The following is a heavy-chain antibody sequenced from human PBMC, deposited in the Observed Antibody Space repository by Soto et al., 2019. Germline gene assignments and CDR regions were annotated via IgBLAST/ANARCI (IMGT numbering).Heavy chain of an antibody. D-gene: IGHD1-20*01. CDR1: GFNFRNYG. V-gene: IGHV3-21*01. J-gene: IGHJ4*02. CDR2: VSKSDYT. Sequence: PGGSLRLSCAVSGFNFRNYGINWVRQAPGKGLEWVSSVSKSDYTYYSESVKGRFTVSRDNAKNSVSLQMNNLRAEDTAVYYCAREESIIIPEVADFWGQGTLVTVYS. CDR3: AREESIIIPEVADF.